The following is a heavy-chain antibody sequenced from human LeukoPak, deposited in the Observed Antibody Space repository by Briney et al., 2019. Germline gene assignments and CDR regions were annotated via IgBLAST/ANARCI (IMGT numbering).Heavy chain of an antibody. CDR1: GFIFSNYA. D-gene: IGHD6-19*01. Sequence: GGSLRLSCEGSGFIFSNYAMSWVRQAPGKGLEWVSGISGSDGTTYFADSVKGRFTISRDNSKNTLYLQMNSLRADDTALYYCAKQGSRGWLSAFKYWGQGALVTVSS. J-gene: IGHJ4*02. V-gene: IGHV3-23*01. CDR3: AKQGSRGWLSAFKY. CDR2: ISGSDGTT.